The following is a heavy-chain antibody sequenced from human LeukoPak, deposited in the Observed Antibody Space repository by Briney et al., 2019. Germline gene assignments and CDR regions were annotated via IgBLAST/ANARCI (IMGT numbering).Heavy chain of an antibody. D-gene: IGHD3-22*01. CDR2: INPNSGGT. J-gene: IGHJ4*02. CDR1: GYTFTGYY. CDR3: ATPYDSSGYYYDGALDY. V-gene: IGHV1-2*02. Sequence: RASVKVSCKASGYTFTGYYVHWVRQAPGQGLEWMGWINPNSGGTNYAQKFQGRVTMTRDTSISTAYMELSRLRSDDTAVYYCATPYDSSGYYYDGALDYWGQGTLVTVSS.